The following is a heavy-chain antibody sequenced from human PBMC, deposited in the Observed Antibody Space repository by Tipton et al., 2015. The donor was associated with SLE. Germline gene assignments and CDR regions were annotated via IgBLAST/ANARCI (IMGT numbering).Heavy chain of an antibody. V-gene: IGHV3-30*18. Sequence: SLRLSCAASGFTFSHYGMYWVRLAPGKGLEWVAFISFDGSSKHYIDSVKGRFTVSRDNSNNTLFLQMNSLRVEDTAVYYCGKDAYDYSNYVINWGQGTLITVSS. D-gene: IGHD4-11*01. CDR1: GFTFSHYG. J-gene: IGHJ1*01. CDR3: GKDAYDYSNYVIN. CDR2: ISFDGSSK.